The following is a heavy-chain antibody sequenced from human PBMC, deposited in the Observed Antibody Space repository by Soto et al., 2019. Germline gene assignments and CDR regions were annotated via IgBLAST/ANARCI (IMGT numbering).Heavy chain of an antibody. D-gene: IGHD6-13*01. CDR3: ARAKKGIAAAENWFDP. CDR1: GGSISSGGYY. Sequence: QVQLQESGPGLVKPSQTLSLTCTVSGGSISSGGYYWSWIRQHPGKGLEWIGYIYYRGSTYYNPSLNSRVTISVDTSKNQFSLKLSSVTAADTAVYYCARAKKGIAAAENWFDPWGQGTLVTVSS. CDR2: IYYRGST. J-gene: IGHJ5*02. V-gene: IGHV4-31*03.